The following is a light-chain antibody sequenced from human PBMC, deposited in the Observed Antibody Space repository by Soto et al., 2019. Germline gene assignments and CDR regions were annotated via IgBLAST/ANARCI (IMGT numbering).Light chain of an antibody. CDR3: QQSYIEPWGT. Sequence: DIQMTQSPSSLSASVGDRVTITCRTSQNINNYLNWYQQRPGKAPKLLIYAASTLQSGVPSRFSGSGSGTDFTPAISSLQPEDFATYYCQQSYIEPWGTCGQGTKVDIK. CDR1: QNINNY. V-gene: IGKV1-39*01. CDR2: AAS. J-gene: IGKJ1*01.